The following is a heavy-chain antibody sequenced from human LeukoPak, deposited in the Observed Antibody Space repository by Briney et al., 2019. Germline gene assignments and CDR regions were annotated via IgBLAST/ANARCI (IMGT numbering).Heavy chain of an antibody. D-gene: IGHD4-23*01. J-gene: IGHJ6*02. CDR3: ARELGATVVNYGMDV. Sequence: NPSETLSLTCTVSGGSISSYYWSWIRQPPGKGLEWIGYIYYSGSTNYNPSLKSRVTISVDTSKNQLSLKLTSMTAADTAVYYCARELGATVVNYGMDVWGQGTTVTVSS. CDR1: GGSISSYY. V-gene: IGHV4-59*01. CDR2: IYYSGST.